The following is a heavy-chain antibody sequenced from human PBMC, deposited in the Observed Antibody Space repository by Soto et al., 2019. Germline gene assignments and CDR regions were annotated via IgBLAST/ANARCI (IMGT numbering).Heavy chain of an antibody. Sequence: PGGSLRLSCAASGLTSNDYAMHWVRQAPGKGLEWVSGIYYNSDRIDYGDSVKGRFATSRDNAKNSMYLQMNSLRPEDTAVYYCVKDVLPGGADYWGPGTLVTVSS. V-gene: IGHV3-9*02. J-gene: IGHJ4*02. CDR3: VKDVLPGGADY. CDR2: IYYNSDRI. CDR1: GLTSNDYA. D-gene: IGHD3-16*01.